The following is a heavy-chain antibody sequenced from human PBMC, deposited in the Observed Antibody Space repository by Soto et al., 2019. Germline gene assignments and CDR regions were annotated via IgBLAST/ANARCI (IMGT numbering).Heavy chain of an antibody. V-gene: IGHV1-69*01. CDR2: LIPIFGTT. CDR3: ASLPSFYYGSGDGMDV. CDR1: GGTFRSNA. Sequence: QVQLVQSGTEVKKPGSSVKVSCKASGGTFRSNAISWVRQAPGQGLAWMGGLIPIFGTTNYAQKFQGRVTITADESASTAYMELSSLRSDDTAVYYCASLPSFYYGSGDGMDVWGQGTTVTVPS. J-gene: IGHJ6*02. D-gene: IGHD3-10*01.